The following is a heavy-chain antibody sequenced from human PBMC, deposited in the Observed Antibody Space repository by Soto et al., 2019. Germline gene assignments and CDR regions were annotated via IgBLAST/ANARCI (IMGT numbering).Heavy chain of an antibody. CDR1: GFTFSNYW. CDR2: ISTHGGST. V-gene: IGHV3-64*01. J-gene: IGHJ4*02. D-gene: IGHD3-10*01. CDR3: AKHYGSGIYIYFDY. Sequence: EVQLVESGGALVQPGGSLRLSCAASGFTFSNYWMHWVRQAPGKKLEYVSGISTHGGSTYYANSVKGRFTISRDNSRNTLFLQMGSLSAEDMAVYYCAKHYGSGIYIYFDYWGQGTLVTVSS.